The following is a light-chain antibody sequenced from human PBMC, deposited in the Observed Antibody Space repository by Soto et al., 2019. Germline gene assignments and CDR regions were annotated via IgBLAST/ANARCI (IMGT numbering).Light chain of an antibody. Sequence: EIVLTQSPATLSLSPGERAILSCRASQSVSIYLAWYQQKPGQAPRLLIYDASNRATGIPARFSGSGSGTDFTLTISSLEPEDFAVYYCQQRYNWPPLTFGGGTKVEIK. CDR2: DAS. V-gene: IGKV3-11*01. CDR1: QSVSIY. CDR3: QQRYNWPPLT. J-gene: IGKJ4*01.